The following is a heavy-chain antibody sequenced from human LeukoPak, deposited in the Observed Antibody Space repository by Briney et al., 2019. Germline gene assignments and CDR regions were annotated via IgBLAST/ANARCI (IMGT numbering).Heavy chain of an antibody. CDR1: GFTFSSYS. CDR2: ISSGSSYI. D-gene: IGHD3-10*01. V-gene: IGHV3-21*01. CDR3: ARGSLITMVRGVMYYFDY. Sequence: GGSLRLSCAASGFTFSSYSMNWVRQAPGKGLEWVSSISSGSSYIYYADSVKGRFTISRDNAKNSLYLQMNSLRAEDTAVYYCARGSLITMVRGVMYYFDYWGQGTLVTVSS. J-gene: IGHJ4*02.